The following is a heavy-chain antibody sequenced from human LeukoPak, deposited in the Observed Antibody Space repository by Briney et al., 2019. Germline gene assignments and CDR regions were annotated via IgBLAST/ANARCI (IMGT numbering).Heavy chain of an antibody. CDR1: GYTFTGCY. CDR2: INPNSGGT. CDR3: ARDHSSSLAHFDY. J-gene: IGHJ4*02. V-gene: IGHV1-2*02. Sequence: ASVKVSCKASGYTFTGCYMHWVRQAPGQGLEWMGWINPNSGGTNYAQKFQGRVTMTRDTSISTAYMELSRLRSDDTAVYYCARDHSSSLAHFDYWGQGTLVTVSS. D-gene: IGHD6-6*01.